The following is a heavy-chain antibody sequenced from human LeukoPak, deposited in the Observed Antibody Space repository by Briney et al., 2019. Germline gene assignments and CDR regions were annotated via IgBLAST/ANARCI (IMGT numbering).Heavy chain of an antibody. CDR2: IIPILGIA. J-gene: IGHJ4*02. CDR3: ARGGPAHYGSGSYYDY. CDR1: GGTFSSYA. D-gene: IGHD3-10*01. V-gene: IGHV1-69*04. Sequence: ASVKVSCKASGGTFSSYAISWVRQAPGQGLEWMGRIIPILGIANYAQKFQGRVTITADKSTSTAYMELSSLRSEDTAVYYCARGGPAHYGSGSYYDYWGQGTLVTVSS.